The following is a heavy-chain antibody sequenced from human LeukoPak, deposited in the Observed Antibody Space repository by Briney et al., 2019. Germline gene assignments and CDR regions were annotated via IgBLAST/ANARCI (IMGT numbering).Heavy chain of an antibody. Sequence: PSETLSLTCAVYSGSFSGYYWSWIRKPPGKGLEWIGEINHSGSTNYNPSLKSRVTISVDTSKNQFSLKLSSVTAADTAVYYCARGGSFVVIRHARAYYFDYWGQGTLVTVSS. CDR2: INHSGST. CDR1: SGSFSGYY. J-gene: IGHJ4*02. D-gene: IGHD1-26*01. V-gene: IGHV4-34*01. CDR3: ARGGSFVVIRHARAYYFDY.